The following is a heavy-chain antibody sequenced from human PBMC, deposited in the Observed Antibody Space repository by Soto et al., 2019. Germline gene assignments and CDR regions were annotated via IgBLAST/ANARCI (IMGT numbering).Heavy chain of an antibody. J-gene: IGHJ6*02. CDR3: VASGPGDDSSAYYCYGMDV. CDR1: GGSISSSSYY. D-gene: IGHD3-22*01. V-gene: IGHV4-39*01. Sequence: PSETLSLTCTVSGGSISSSSYYWGWIRQPPVKGLEWIGSIYYSGSTYYNPSLKSRVTISVDTSKNQFSLKLSSVTAADTAVYYCVASGPGDDSSAYYCYGMDVWGQGTTVTVSS. CDR2: IYYSGST.